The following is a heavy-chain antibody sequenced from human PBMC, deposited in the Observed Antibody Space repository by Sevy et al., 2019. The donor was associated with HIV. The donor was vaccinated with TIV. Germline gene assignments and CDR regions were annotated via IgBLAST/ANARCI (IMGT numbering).Heavy chain of an antibody. CDR3: ARDLRLRWSNGGHFDY. D-gene: IGHD4-17*01. CDR2: ISAYNGNT. V-gene: IGHV1-18*01. CDR1: GYTFTSYG. J-gene: IGHJ4*02. Sequence: ASVKVSCKASGYTFTSYGISWVRQAPGQGLEWMGWISAYNGNTNYAQKLQGRVTMTTDTSTSTAYMELRSLRSDDTAVYYCARDLRLRWSNGGHFDYWGQGTLVTVSS.